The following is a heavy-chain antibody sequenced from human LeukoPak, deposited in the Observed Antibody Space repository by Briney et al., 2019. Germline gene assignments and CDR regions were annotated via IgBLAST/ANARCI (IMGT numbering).Heavy chain of an antibody. D-gene: IGHD6-19*01. CDR2: ISAYNGNT. J-gene: IGHJ4*02. CDR3: ARDPRKTYSSGGYYFDY. V-gene: IGHV1-18*01. CDR1: GYTFSTYG. Sequence: ASVKVSCKASGYTFSTYGISWVRQAPGQGLEWMAWISAYNGNTNYAQKFQGRVTMTTDTSTSTAYMELKSLRSDDTAVYYCARDPRKTYSSGGYYFDYWGQGTLVTVSS.